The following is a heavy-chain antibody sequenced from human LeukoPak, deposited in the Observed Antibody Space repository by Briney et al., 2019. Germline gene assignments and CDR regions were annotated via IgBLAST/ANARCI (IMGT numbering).Heavy chain of an antibody. J-gene: IGHJ5*02. V-gene: IGHV4-34*01. CDR2: INHSGST. CDR3: ARNPRYCSSTSCYRDWFDP. CDR1: GGSFSGYY. D-gene: IGHD2-2*01. Sequence: PSETLSLTCAVYGGSFSGYYWSWIRQPPGKGLEWIGEINHSGSTNYNPSLKSRVTISVDTSKNQFSLKLSSVTAADTAVYYCARNPRYCSSTSCYRDWFDPWGQGTLVTVSS.